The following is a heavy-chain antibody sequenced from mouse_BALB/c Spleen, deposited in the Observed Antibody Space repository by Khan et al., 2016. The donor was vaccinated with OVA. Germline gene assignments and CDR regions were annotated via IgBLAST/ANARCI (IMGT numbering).Heavy chain of an antibody. CDR3: AREDLSYEYDGVYYAMDY. D-gene: IGHD2-4*01. Sequence: QIQLVQSGPELKKPGETVKISCKASGYTFTNYGMNWVKQAPGKGLKWMGWINTYTGEPTYADDFKGRFAFSLETSASTAYLQINNLKNEDMATYVCAREDLSYEYDGVYYAMDYWGQGTSVTVSA. CDR2: INTYTGEP. CDR1: GYTFTNYG. J-gene: IGHJ4*01. V-gene: IGHV9-1*02.